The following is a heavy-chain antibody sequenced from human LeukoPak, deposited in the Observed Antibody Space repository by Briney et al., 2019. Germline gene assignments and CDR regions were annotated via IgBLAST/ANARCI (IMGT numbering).Heavy chain of an antibody. CDR1: GYTFTSYY. CDR2: INPSGGST. CDR3: ARGASVLRYFDWLYREGYYFDY. Sequence: ASVKVSCKASGYTFTSYYMHWVRQAPGQGPEWMGIINPSGGSTSYAQKFQGRVTMTRDTSTSTVYMELSSLRSEDTAVYYCARGASVLRYFDWLYREGYYFDYWGQGTLVTVSS. D-gene: IGHD3-9*01. V-gene: IGHV1-46*03. J-gene: IGHJ4*02.